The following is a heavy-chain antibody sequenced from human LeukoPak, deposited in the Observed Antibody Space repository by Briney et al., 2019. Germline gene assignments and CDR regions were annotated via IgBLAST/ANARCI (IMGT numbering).Heavy chain of an antibody. CDR2: IYYSGST. V-gene: IGHV4-59*01. CDR1: GGSISSYY. J-gene: IGHJ3*02. CDR3: ARDRTRYAFDI. Sequence: PSETLSLTCTVSGGSISSYYWSWIRQPPGKGLEWIGYIYYSGSTNYNPSLKSRVTISVDTSKNQFSLKLSSVTAADTAVYYCARDRTRYAFDIWGQGTMVTVSS.